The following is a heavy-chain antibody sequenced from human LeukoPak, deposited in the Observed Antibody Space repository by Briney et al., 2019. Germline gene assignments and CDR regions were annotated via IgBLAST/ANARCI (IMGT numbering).Heavy chain of an antibody. J-gene: IGHJ4*02. CDR2: ISYDGSNK. Sequence: QTGGSLRLSCAASGFTFSSYAMHWVRQAPGKGLEWVAVISYDGSNKYYADSVKGRFTISRDNSKNTLYLQMNSLRAEDTAVYYCARMIEEEGSGSGSLTRLPLWGQGTLVTVSS. V-gene: IGHV3-30-3*01. CDR3: ARMIEEEGSGSGSLTRLPL. CDR1: GFTFSSYA. D-gene: IGHD3-10*01.